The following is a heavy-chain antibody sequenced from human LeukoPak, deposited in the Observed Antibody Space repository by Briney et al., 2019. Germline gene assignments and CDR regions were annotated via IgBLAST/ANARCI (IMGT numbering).Heavy chain of an antibody. CDR2: IYSGGST. V-gene: IGHV3-53*05. CDR1: GFTVSSNY. Sequence: GGSLRLSCAASGFTVSSNYMSWVRQAPGKGLEWVSVIYSGGSTYYADSVKGRFTISRDNSKNTLYLQMNSLRTEGTAVFYCARAINSAWHNIDYWGQGTLVTVSS. CDR3: ARAINSAWHNIDY. D-gene: IGHD2/OR15-2a*01. J-gene: IGHJ4*02.